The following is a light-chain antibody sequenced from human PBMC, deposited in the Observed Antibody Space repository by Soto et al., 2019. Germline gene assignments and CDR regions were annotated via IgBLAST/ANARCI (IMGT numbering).Light chain of an antibody. Sequence: QSVLTQPASVYGSPGQSITISYTGTSSDVGGYNYVSWYQQHPGKAPKLMICDVRNRPSGVSNRFSGSKSVNTASLSISGLQAEDEADYYCSSYTTISTYVFGTGTKVTVL. V-gene: IGLV2-14*01. CDR1: SSDVGGYNY. J-gene: IGLJ1*01. CDR3: SSYTTISTYV. CDR2: DVR.